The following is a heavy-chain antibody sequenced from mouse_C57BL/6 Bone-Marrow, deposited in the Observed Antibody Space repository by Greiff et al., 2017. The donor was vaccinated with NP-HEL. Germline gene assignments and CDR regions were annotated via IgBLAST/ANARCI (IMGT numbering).Heavy chain of an antibody. V-gene: IGHV14-4*01. CDR1: GFNIKDDY. CDR2: IDPENGDT. Sequence: EVQLQQSGAELVRPGASVKLSCTASGFNIKDDYMHWVKQRPEQGLEWIGWIDPENGDTEYASKFQGKATITADTSSNTAYLQRSSLTSEDTAVYYCTSDGRSNYWGQGTTLTVSS. CDR3: TSDGRSNY. J-gene: IGHJ2*01. D-gene: IGHD1-1*01.